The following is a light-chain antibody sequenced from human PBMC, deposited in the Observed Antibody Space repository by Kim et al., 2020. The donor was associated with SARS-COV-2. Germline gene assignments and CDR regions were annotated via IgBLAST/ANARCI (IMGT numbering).Light chain of an antibody. CDR1: SSNIGSNY. CDR2: RNS. J-gene: IGLJ3*02. V-gene: IGLV1-47*01. CDR3: AAWDDSLSGSWV. Sequence: RVTISCSGSSSNIGSNYVYWYQQLPGTAPKLLIYRNSQRPSGVPDRFSGSKSGTSASLAISGLRSEDEADYYCAAWDDSLSGSWVFGGGTQLTVL.